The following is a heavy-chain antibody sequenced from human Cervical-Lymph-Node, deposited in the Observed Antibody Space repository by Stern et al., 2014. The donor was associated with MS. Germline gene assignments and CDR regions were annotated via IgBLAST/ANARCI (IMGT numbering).Heavy chain of an antibody. CDR3: AAGITGTTYFDS. V-gene: IGHV1-2*04. Sequence: QVQLVQSGAEVKKPGASVKVSCKASGYTFTGYYMHWVRQAPGQGLEWMGWITPNSGGTKYAQKFQGWVTMTSDTSISTAYMELNRLRSDDTAVYYCAAGITGTTYFDSWGQGTLVTVSS. D-gene: IGHD1-7*01. CDR2: ITPNSGGT. CDR1: GYTFTGYY. J-gene: IGHJ4*02.